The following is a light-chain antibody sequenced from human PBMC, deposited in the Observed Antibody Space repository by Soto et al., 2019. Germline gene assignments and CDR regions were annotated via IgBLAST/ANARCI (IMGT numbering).Light chain of an antibody. CDR2: KAS. Sequence: DIQMTQSPSTLSASVGDRVTITCRASQSISSWLAWYQQKPGKAPNLLIYKASSLESGVPPRFSGSGSGTEVTLTISSLQPDDFATYYCQQYNSYSWTFGQGTKVEIK. J-gene: IGKJ1*01. V-gene: IGKV1-5*03. CDR1: QSISSW. CDR3: QQYNSYSWT.